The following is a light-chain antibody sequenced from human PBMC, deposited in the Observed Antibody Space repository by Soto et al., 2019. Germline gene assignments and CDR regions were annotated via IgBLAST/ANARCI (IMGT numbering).Light chain of an antibody. CDR1: QGVGRF. CDR3: QQRGGWPLT. Sequence: EIVLTQSPATLSLSPGERAALSCRASQGVGRFLAWYQQKPGQAPRLLIYDASNRATGIPARFSGSESVTDFTLAIDNLEPDDFAVYYCQQRGGWPLTFGWGTKAEIK. CDR2: DAS. J-gene: IGKJ4*01. V-gene: IGKV3-11*01.